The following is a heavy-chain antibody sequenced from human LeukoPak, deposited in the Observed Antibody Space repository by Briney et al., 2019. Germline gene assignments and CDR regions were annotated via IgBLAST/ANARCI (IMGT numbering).Heavy chain of an antibody. CDR2: IYYSGST. CDR3: AREGYSGGWGWFDP. CDR1: GGSISSYY. Sequence: SETLSLTCAVSGGSISSYYWSWIRQPPGKGLEWIGYIYYSGSTNYNPSLKSRVTISVDTSKNQFSLKLSSVTAADTAVYYCAREGYSGGWGWFDPWGQGTLVTVSS. V-gene: IGHV4-59*01. J-gene: IGHJ5*02. D-gene: IGHD6-19*01.